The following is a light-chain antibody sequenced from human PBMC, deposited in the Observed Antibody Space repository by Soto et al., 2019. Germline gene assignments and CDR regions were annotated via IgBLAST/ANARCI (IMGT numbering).Light chain of an antibody. CDR2: KAS. CDR1: QSISSW. Sequence: DIQMTQSPSTLSASVGDRVTITCRASQSISSWLAWYQQKPGKAPSLVIYKASTLESGVPSRFSGSGSRNEFTITIRSLDPDDLAIYYCQKYKSFPLTFGGGTTVEI. V-gene: IGKV1-5*03. J-gene: IGKJ4*01. CDR3: QKYKSFPLT.